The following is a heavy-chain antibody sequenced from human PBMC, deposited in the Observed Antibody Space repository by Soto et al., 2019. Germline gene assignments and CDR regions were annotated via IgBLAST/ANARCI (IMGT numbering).Heavy chain of an antibody. CDR2: IYSGGTT. V-gene: IGHV3-66*01. CDR1: GFTVSSDY. D-gene: IGHD5-12*01. Sequence: EVQVVESGGGLVQPGGSLRLSCAASGFTVSSDYMSWVRQAPGKGLEWVSVIYSGGTTYYADSVKGRFTISRDNSKNTLYLQMNSLRAEDTAVYYCARDPGYRNGVSDWGQGTTVTVSS. J-gene: IGHJ6*02. CDR3: ARDPGYRNGVSD.